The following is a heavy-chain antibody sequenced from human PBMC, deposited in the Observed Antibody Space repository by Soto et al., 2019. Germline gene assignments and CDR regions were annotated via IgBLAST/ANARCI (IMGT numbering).Heavy chain of an antibody. CDR3: ARIPEAYYYGSGSLCYFDY. Sequence: QVQLVQSGAEVKKPGASVKVSCKASGYTFTSYGISWVRQAPGQGLEWMGWISAYNGNTNYAQKLQGRVTMTTVTSTSTAYMELRSLRSDDTAVYYCARIPEAYYYGSGSLCYFDYWGQGTLVTVSS. V-gene: IGHV1-18*01. CDR1: GYTFTSYG. D-gene: IGHD3-10*01. CDR2: ISAYNGNT. J-gene: IGHJ4*02.